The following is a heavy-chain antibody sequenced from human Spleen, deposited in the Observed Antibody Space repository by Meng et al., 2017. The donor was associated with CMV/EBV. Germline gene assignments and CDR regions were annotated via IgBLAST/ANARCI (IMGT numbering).Heavy chain of an antibody. D-gene: IGHD2/OR15-2a*01. CDR1: GFTVSSSY. Sequence: GESLKISCAASGFTVSSSYMSWVRQAPGKGLEWVSFIYSDGDTFYADSVKGRFTISRDNSKNTLYLQMNSLRADDTALYYCAKDGGVYCTSTNCYPYGMDVWGQGTTVTVSS. J-gene: IGHJ6*02. CDR3: AKDGGVYCTSTNCYPYGMDV. CDR2: IYSDGDT. V-gene: IGHV3-53*01.